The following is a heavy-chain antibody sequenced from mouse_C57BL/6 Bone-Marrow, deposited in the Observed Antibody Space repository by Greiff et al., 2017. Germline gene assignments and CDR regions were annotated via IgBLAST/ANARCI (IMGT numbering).Heavy chain of an antibody. J-gene: IGHJ3*01. CDR1: GYTFTSYG. D-gene: IGHD2-1*01. CDR2: IYPRSGNT. Sequence: QVQLQQSGAELARPGASVKLSCKASGYTFTSYGISWVKQRTGQGLEWIGEIYPRSGNTYYNEKFKGKATLTADKSSSTAYMELRSLTSEDSAVYFCARRFYYLVKAYWGQGTLVTVSA. CDR3: ARRFYYLVKAY. V-gene: IGHV1-81*01.